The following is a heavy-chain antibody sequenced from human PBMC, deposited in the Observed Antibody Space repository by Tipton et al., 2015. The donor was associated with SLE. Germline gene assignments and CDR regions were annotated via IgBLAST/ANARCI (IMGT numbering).Heavy chain of an antibody. Sequence: LRLSCTVSGGSISSYCWSWIRQPPGKGLEWIGEINHSGSTNYNPSLKSRVTISVDTSKNQFSLKLSSVTAADTAVYYCARGIDYWGQGTLVTVSS. J-gene: IGHJ4*02. CDR2: INHSGST. V-gene: IGHV4-34*01. CDR3: ARGIDY. CDR1: GGSISSYC.